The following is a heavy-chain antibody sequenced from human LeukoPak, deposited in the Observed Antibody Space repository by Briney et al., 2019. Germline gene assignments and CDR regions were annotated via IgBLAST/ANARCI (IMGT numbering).Heavy chain of an antibody. CDR3: ARIMKRWLQSPLDY. V-gene: IGHV3-20*04. CDR1: GFTFDEYG. D-gene: IGHD5-24*01. Sequence: GGSLRLSCAASGFTFDEYGMSWVRQAPGKGLEWVCGITRNGGSTGYADSVKGRFTISRDNAKNSLYLQMNSLRAEDTAVYYCARIMKRWLQSPLDYWGQGTLVTVSS. CDR2: ITRNGGST. J-gene: IGHJ4*02.